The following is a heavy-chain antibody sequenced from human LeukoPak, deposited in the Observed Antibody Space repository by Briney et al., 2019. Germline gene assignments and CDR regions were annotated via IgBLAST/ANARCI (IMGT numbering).Heavy chain of an antibody. CDR1: GFTYSSYE. CDR3: ARWARIAVAGRGMDV. J-gene: IGHJ6*04. D-gene: IGHD6-19*01. V-gene: IGHV3-48*03. Sequence: GGSLRLSCAASGFTYSSYEMNWVRQVPGKGLEWVSYISSSGSTIYYADSVKGRFTISRDNAKNSLYLQMNSLRAEDTAVYYCARWARIAVAGRGMDVWGKGTTVTVSS. CDR2: ISSSGSTI.